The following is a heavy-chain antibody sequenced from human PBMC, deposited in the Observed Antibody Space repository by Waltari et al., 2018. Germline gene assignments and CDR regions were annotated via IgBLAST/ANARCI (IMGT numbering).Heavy chain of an antibody. J-gene: IGHJ6*03. Sequence: EVQLVESGGGLVKSRGSLSLACAASGFTFMRYRRHWVRLAPGRGLVWVSRFNSDGSGTIYAESVKGRFTISRDNAKNTLYLQLNSLRVENTAVYYCAREPSPDSSGYFYYYMDVWGKGTTVTVSS. V-gene: IGHV3-74*01. CDR2: FNSDGSGT. D-gene: IGHD3-22*01. CDR1: GFTFMRYR. CDR3: AREPSPDSSGYFYYYMDV.